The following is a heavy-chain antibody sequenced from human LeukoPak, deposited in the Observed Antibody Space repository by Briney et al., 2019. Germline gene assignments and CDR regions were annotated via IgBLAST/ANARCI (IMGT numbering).Heavy chain of an antibody. D-gene: IGHD4-17*01. CDR2: ISSGGSSI. CDR1: GFIFSDYY. Sequence: GGSLRLSCAASGFIFSDYYMSWIRQAPGKGLEWVSYISSGGSSIYYADSVKGRFTISRDNAKNTLYLQMNSLRAEDTAVYYCAREYDYGDYALDYWGQGTLVTVSS. V-gene: IGHV3-11*04. CDR3: AREYDYGDYALDY. J-gene: IGHJ4*02.